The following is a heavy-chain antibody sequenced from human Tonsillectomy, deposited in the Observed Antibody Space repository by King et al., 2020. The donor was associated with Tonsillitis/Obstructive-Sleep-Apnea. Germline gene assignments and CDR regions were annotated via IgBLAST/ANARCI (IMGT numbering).Heavy chain of an antibody. Sequence: VQLQQWGAGLLKPSETLSLTCAVYGGSFSAYYWSGIRQPPGKGLEWIGEINHSGGTNYNPSLPSRVTISVDTSKNQFSLKLSSIPAADTAVYYCARGREEIVVVVPATSRKTWFDPWGQGTLVTVSS. V-gene: IGHV4-34*01. CDR2: INHSGGT. J-gene: IGHJ5*02. CDR3: ARGREEIVVVVPATSRKTWFDP. D-gene: IGHD2-15*01. CDR1: GGSFSAYY.